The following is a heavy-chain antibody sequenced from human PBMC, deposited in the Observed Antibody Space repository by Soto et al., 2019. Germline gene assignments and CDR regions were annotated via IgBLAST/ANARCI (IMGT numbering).Heavy chain of an antibody. CDR2: IIPIFGTA. V-gene: IGHV1-69*13. CDR1: GGTFSSYA. Sequence: ASVKVSCKASGGTFSSYAISWVRQAPGQGLEWMGGIIPIFGTANYAQKFQGRVTITADESTSTAYMELSSLRSEDTAVYYCARAEYHCSGGSCYSSGYWFDPWGQGTLVTVSS. D-gene: IGHD2-15*01. J-gene: IGHJ5*02. CDR3: ARAEYHCSGGSCYSSGYWFDP.